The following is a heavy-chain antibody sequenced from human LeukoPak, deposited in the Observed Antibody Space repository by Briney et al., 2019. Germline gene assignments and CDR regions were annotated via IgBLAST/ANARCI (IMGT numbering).Heavy chain of an antibody. CDR3: AKQEGVAVAGTTNFDY. CDR1: GFTFSSYA. D-gene: IGHD6-19*01. V-gene: IGHV3-23*01. J-gene: IGHJ4*02. Sequence: GGSLRLSCAASGFTFSSYAMSWVRQAPGKGLEWVSAVSGSGGSTYYADSVKGRFTISRDNSKNTLYLQMNSLRAEDTAVYYCAKQEGVAVAGTTNFDYWGQGTLVTVSS. CDR2: VSGSGGST.